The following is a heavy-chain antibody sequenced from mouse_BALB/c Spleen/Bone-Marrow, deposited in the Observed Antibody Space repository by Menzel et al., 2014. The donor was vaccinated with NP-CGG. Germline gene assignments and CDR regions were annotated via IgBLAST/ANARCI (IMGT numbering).Heavy chain of an antibody. J-gene: IGHJ3*01. Sequence: SAAAVDFSRYWMNWVRQAPGKGLEWIGEVNPDSSTLNYTPSLKDKFIISRDNAKNTLYLQMSKVRSEDTALYYCARRNTYDEGFAYWGQGTLVTVSA. D-gene: IGHD5-2*01. V-gene: IGHV4-1*02. CDR2: VNPDSSTL. CDR1: AVDFSRYW. CDR3: ARRNTYDEGFAY.